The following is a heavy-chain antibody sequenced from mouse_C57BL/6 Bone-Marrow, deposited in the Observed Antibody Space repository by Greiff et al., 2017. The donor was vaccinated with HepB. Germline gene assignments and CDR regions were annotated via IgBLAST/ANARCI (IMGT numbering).Heavy chain of an antibody. CDR3: VRDFLYDGYYFYAMDY. CDR2: IRSKSSNYAT. D-gene: IGHD2-3*01. Sequence: EVQLVESGGGLVQPKGSLKLSCAASGFTFNTYAMHWVRQAPGKGLEWVARIRSKSSNYATYYADSVKDRFTISRDDSQSMLYLQMNNLKTEDTAMYYCVRDFLYDGYYFYAMDYWGQGTSVTVSS. CDR1: GFTFNTYA. V-gene: IGHV10-3*01. J-gene: IGHJ4*01.